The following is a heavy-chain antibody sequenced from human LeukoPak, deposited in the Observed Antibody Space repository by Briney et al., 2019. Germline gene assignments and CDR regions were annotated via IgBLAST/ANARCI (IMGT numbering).Heavy chain of an antibody. CDR1: GYSFTSYW. CDR2: IYPGDSDT. V-gene: IGHV5-51*01. D-gene: IGHD3-3*01. CDR3: ARHGPRITIFGVVTDDAFDI. Sequence: GESLKISCKDSGYSFTSYWIGWVRQMPGKGLEWMGIIYPGDSDTRYSPSFRGQVTISADKSISTAYLQWSSLKASDTAMYYCARHGPRITIFGVVTDDAFDIWGQGTMVTVSS. J-gene: IGHJ3*02.